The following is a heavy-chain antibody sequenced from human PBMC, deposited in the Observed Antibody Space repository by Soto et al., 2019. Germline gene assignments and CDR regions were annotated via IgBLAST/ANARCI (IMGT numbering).Heavy chain of an antibody. CDR2: IRYDGSNE. Sequence: PGGSLRLSCAAAGFIVGGYCMHWVRQAPGKGLEWVAVIRYDGSNEYYADSAKGRFTISRDNSKNTLYLQMNSLRAEDTAVYYCARDGVGATTYFGYFDYWGQGTLVTVSS. J-gene: IGHJ4*02. CDR1: GFIVGGYC. V-gene: IGHV3-33*01. CDR3: ARDGVGATTYFGYFDY. D-gene: IGHD1-26*01.